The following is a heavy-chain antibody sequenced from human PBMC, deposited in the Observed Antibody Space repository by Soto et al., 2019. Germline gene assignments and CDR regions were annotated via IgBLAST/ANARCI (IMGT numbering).Heavy chain of an antibody. V-gene: IGHV1-69*01. D-gene: IGHD6-19*01. CDR3: AKAGEYSSGWYEAYYFDY. J-gene: IGHJ4*02. CDR2: IIPVFGTA. CDR1: GGTFSNYA. Sequence: QVQLVQSGAEVKKPGSSVKVSCKASGGTFSNYAISWVRQAPGQGLEWMGGIIPVFGTAHYAQKFQGRVTITADESTSTAYMELSSLRSEDTAVYYCAKAGEYSSGWYEAYYFDYWGQGTLVTVSS.